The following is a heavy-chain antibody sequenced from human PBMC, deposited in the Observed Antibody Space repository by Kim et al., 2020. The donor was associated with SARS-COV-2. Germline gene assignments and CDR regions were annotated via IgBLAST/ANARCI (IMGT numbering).Heavy chain of an antibody. V-gene: IGHV4-39*01. CDR2: IYYNGRT. CDR3: ARMTGDYNVRCFDP. CDR1: GGSTRSSLYY. D-gene: IGHD3-9*01. Sequence: SETLSLTCTVSGGSTRSSLYYWGWIRQPPGKGLEWIGSIYYNGRTFHNPSLKSRATISVDTSNNQVSLKLNSVTAADTAVYYCARMTGDYNVRCFDPWGQGTLVTVSS. J-gene: IGHJ5*02.